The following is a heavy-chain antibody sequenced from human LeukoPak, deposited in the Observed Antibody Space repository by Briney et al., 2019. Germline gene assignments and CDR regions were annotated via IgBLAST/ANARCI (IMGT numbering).Heavy chain of an antibody. CDR3: ARGTWSSSIDY. D-gene: IGHD6-6*01. CDR2: IYYSGST. CDR1: GGSISSGDYY. J-gene: IGHJ4*02. Sequence: SETLSLTCTVSGGSISSGDYYWSWIRQPPGKGLEWIGYIYYSGSTYYNPSLKSRLTISGDTSKNQFSLRLSSVTAADTAVYYCARGTWSSSIDYWGQGTLVTVSS. V-gene: IGHV4-30-4*01.